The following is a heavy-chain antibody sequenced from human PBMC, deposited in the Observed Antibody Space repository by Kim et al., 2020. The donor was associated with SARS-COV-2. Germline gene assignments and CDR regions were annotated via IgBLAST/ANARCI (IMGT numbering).Heavy chain of an antibody. CDR1: GFTFDDYA. CDR3: AKDMAGYGSSDNWFDP. D-gene: IGHD6-13*01. Sequence: GGSLRLSCAASGFTFDDYAMHWVRQAPGKGLEWVSGISWNSGSIGYADSVRGRFTISRDNAKNSLYLQMNSLRAEDTALYYCAKDMAGYGSSDNWFDPWGHGTLVTVSS. J-gene: IGHJ5*02. V-gene: IGHV3-9*01. CDR2: ISWNSGSI.